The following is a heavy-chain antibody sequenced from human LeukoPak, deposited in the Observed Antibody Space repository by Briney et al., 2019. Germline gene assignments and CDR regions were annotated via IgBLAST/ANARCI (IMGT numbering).Heavy chain of an antibody. CDR1: GGTFSSYA. CDR2: IIPIFGTA. Sequence: ASVNVSCKASGGTFSSYAISWVRQAPGQGLEWMGGIIPIFGTANYAQKFQGRVTITADESTSTAYMELSSLRSEDTAVYYCARDSSSHHHNSGAFDIWGQGTMVTVSS. D-gene: IGHD1-26*01. CDR3: ARDSSSHHHNSGAFDI. V-gene: IGHV1-69*13. J-gene: IGHJ3*02.